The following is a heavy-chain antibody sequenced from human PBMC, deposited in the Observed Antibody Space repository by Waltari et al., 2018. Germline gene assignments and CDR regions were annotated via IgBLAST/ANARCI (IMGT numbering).Heavy chain of an antibody. CDR1: GGSISSYY. D-gene: IGHD3-3*01. V-gene: IGHV4-4*07. CDR3: ARDRGDYDYLYYFDY. Sequence: QVQLQESGPGLVKPSETLSLTCTVSGGSISSYYWSWIRQPAGKGLEWVGRRYTRGSTSYNPSLRSRVTMSVDTSKNQFSLKLSSVTAADTAVYYCARDRGDYDYLYYFDYWGQGTLVTVSS. J-gene: IGHJ4*02. CDR2: RYTRGST.